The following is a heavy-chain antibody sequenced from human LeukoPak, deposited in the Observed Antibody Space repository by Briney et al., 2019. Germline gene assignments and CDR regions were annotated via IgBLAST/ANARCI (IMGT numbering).Heavy chain of an antibody. CDR2: INHSGST. V-gene: IGHV4-34*01. Sequence: SETLSLTCVVYGGSFSGYYWSWIRQPPGKGLEWIGEINHSGSTNYNPSLKSRVTISVDTSKNQFSLKLSSVTAADTVVYYCARGGYVWGSYRSYYFDYWGQGTLVTVSS. CDR3: ARGGYVWGSYRSYYFDY. J-gene: IGHJ4*02. CDR1: GGSFSGYY. D-gene: IGHD3-16*02.